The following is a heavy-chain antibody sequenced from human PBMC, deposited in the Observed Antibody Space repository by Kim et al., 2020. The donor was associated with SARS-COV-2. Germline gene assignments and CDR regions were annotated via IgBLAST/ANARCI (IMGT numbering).Heavy chain of an antibody. Sequence: SETLSLTCAVSGGSISSGGYSWSWIRQPPGKGLEWIGYIYHSGSTYYNPSLKSRVTISVDRSKNQFSLKLSSVTAADTAVYYCARGVDMVRGVYGNSYYYYGMDVWGQGTTVTVSS. V-gene: IGHV4-30-2*01. CDR2: IYHSGST. J-gene: IGHJ6*02. CDR3: ARGVDMVRGVYGNSYYYYGMDV. CDR1: GGSISSGGYS. D-gene: IGHD3-10*01.